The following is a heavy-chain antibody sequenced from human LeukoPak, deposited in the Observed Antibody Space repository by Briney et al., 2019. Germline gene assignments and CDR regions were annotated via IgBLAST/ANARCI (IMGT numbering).Heavy chain of an antibody. V-gene: IGHV3-30*04. CDR2: ISYDGSNK. CDR3: ARDEHDILTGYSPGFDY. J-gene: IGHJ4*02. Sequence: GSLRLSCAASGFAFTSYAMHWVRQAPGKGLEWVAVISYDGSNKYYADSVKGRFTISRDNSKNTLYLQMNSLRAEDTAVYYCARDEHDILTGYSPGFDYWGQGTLVTASS. D-gene: IGHD3-9*01. CDR1: GFAFTSYA.